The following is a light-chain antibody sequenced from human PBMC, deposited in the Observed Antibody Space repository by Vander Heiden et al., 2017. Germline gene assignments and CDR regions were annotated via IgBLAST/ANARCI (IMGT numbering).Light chain of an antibody. CDR3: GTWDNSLYSYV. CDR2: ENT. V-gene: IGLV1-51*02. Sequence: QSVLTQPLSVPAAPGQKVTISCSGSSPNIGNNYVFWYQHFPGKAPRLLISENTRRPSGVPGRFSASKSGTSATLAVTGLQTGDEADYYCGTWDNSLYSYVFGSGTTVTVL. J-gene: IGLJ1*01. CDR1: SPNIGNNY.